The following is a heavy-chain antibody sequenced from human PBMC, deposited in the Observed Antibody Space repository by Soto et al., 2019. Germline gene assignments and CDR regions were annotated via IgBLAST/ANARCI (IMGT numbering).Heavy chain of an antibody. CDR1: GGSISGGVHS. V-gene: IGHV4-30-4*02. CDR2: IFDSGST. Sequence: SETLSLTCTVSGGSISGGVHSWSWIRQPPGKGLEWIGHIFDSGSTYYNPSLKSRLTISVDTSKNQFSLTLSSVTAADTAVYYCARVSTVTKLDYWGHGMLVTVSS. D-gene: IGHD4-17*01. J-gene: IGHJ4*01. CDR3: ARVSTVTKLDY.